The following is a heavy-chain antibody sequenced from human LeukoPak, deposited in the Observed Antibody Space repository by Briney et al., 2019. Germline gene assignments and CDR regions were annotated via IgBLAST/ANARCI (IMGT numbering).Heavy chain of an antibody. CDR2: IYHSGST. V-gene: IGHV4-38-2*02. J-gene: IGHJ4*02. CDR1: GYSISSGYY. Sequence: SETLSLTCTVSGYSISSGYYWGWIRQPPGKGLEWIGSIYHSGSTYYNPSLKSRVTISVDTSKNQFSLKLSSVTAADTAVYYCARSPVYYYDSSGYSDYWGQGTLVTVSS. CDR3: ARSPVYYYDSSGYSDY. D-gene: IGHD3-22*01.